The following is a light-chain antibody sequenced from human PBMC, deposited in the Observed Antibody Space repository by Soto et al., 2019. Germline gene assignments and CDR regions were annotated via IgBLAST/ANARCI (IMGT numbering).Light chain of an antibody. J-gene: IGLJ1*01. CDR3: GSFTTTNV. Sequence: LTQPASVSGSPGQSITISCTGTSTDVGDSNHVSWYQQHPGKAPKLVISDVTYRPSGVSNRFSGSKSGSTASLTISGLQTEDEADYYSGSFTTTNVFVPGTNITVL. CDR2: DVT. V-gene: IGLV2-14*01. CDR1: STDVGDSNH.